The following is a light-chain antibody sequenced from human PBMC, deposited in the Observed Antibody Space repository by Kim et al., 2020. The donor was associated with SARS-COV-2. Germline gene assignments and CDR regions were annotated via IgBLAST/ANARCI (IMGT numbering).Light chain of an antibody. V-gene: IGLV2-14*03. J-gene: IGLJ3*02. CDR1: SSDVGGYNY. CDR3: NSYTSSSTLL. Sequence: QSALAQPASVSGSPGQSITISCTGTSSDVGGYNYVSWYQQHPGKAPKLMIYDVSKRPSGVSSRFSGSKSGNTASLTISGLQAEDEADYYCNSYTSSSTLLFGGGTQLTVL. CDR2: DVS.